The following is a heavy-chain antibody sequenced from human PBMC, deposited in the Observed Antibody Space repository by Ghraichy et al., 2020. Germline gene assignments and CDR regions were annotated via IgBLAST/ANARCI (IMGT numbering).Heavy chain of an antibody. CDR3: AGDPPGGSGFYYFNY. CDR2: IYSAGYA. CDR1: GFTVSTNS. D-gene: IGHD6-19*01. J-gene: IGHJ4*02. Sequence: GESLNISCAASGFTVSTNSMSWVRQAPGKGLEWVSVIYSAGYAYYADSVNGRFTISRDNSKNTLYLHMNSLRAEDTAFYYCAGDPPGGSGFYYFNYWGQGTLVTVSS. V-gene: IGHV3-53*01.